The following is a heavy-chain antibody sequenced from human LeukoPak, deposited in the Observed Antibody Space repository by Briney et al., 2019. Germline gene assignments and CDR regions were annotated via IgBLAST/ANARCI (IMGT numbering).Heavy chain of an antibody. CDR3: ARRYCSSTSCLLDY. CDR1: GFTFSDYY. J-gene: IGHJ4*02. Sequence: PGGSLRLSCAASGFTFSDYYMNWIRQAPGKGLEWVSSISSISTYTAYADSLRGRFTISRDNSNNSLYLQMNSLRAEDTAVYYCARRYCSSTSCLLDYWGQGTLVTVSS. D-gene: IGHD2-2*01. V-gene: IGHV3-11*06. CDR2: ISSIST.